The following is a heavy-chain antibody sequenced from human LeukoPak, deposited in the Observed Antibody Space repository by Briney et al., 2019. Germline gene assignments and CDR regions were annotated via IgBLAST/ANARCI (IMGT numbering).Heavy chain of an antibody. J-gene: IGHJ3*02. D-gene: IGHD6-19*01. V-gene: IGHV4-59*08. CDR3: ARLNSSGWLGGDAFDI. Sequence: SETLSLTCTVSGGSISSYYWSWIRQPPGKGLEWIGYIYYSGSTNYNPSLKSRVTISVDTSKNQFSLKLSSVTAADTAVYYCARLNSSGWLGGDAFDIWGQGTMVTVSS. CDR2: IYYSGST. CDR1: GGSISSYY.